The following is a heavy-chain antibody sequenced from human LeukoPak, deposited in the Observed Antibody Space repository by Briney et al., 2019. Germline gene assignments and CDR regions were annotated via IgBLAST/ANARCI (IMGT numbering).Heavy chain of an antibody. Sequence: GGSLRLSCAASGFTFSAYWMQWVRQAPGKGLVWVSRIFTDGSTTSYADSVKGRFTIPRDNAKNTLYLQMNSLRAEDTAVYYCARELPREVTLDYWGQGTLVTVSP. CDR3: ARELPREVTLDY. CDR1: GFTFSAYW. CDR2: IFTDGSTT. V-gene: IGHV3-74*01. J-gene: IGHJ4*01. D-gene: IGHD2-21*02.